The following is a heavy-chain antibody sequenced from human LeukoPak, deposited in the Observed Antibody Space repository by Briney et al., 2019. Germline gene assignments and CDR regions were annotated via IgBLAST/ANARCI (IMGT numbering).Heavy chain of an antibody. CDR3: ARSPSYYYGSGSYVRSYYYYYMDV. CDR2: INHSGST. Sequence: PSETLSLTCAVYGGSFSGYYWSWIRQPPGKGLEWIGEINHSGSTNYNPSLKSRVNISVDTSKNQFSLKLSSVTAADTAVYYCARSPSYYYGSGSYVRSYYYYYMDVWGKGTTVTVSS. V-gene: IGHV4-34*01. J-gene: IGHJ6*03. D-gene: IGHD3-10*01. CDR1: GGSFSGYY.